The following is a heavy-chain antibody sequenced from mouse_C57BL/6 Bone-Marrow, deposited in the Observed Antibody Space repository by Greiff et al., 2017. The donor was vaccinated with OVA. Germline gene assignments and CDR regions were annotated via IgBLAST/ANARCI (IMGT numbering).Heavy chain of an antibody. Sequence: QVQLQQSGAELVKPGASVKLSCKASGYTFTSYWMHWVKQRPGQGLEWIGMIHPNSGSTNYNEKFKSKATLTVDKSSSTAYMQLSSLTSEDSAVYYCARRRSYYGSSYGFAYWGQGTLVTVSA. D-gene: IGHD1-1*01. J-gene: IGHJ3*01. V-gene: IGHV1-64*01. CDR1: GYTFTSYW. CDR2: IHPNSGST. CDR3: ARRRSYYGSSYGFAY.